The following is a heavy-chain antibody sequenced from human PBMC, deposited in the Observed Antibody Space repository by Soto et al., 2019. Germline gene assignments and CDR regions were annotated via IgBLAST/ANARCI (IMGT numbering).Heavy chain of an antibody. CDR2: INPNSGGT. D-gene: IGHD2-2*02. Sequence: PSVKVSCKASGYTFTGYYMHWVRQAPGQGLEWMGWINPNSGGTNYAQKFQGRVTMTRDTSISTAYMELSRLRSDDTAVYYCARGIVVVPAAIRDWFDPWGQGTLVTVSS. J-gene: IGHJ5*02. CDR3: ARGIVVVPAAIRDWFDP. CDR1: GYTFTGYY. V-gene: IGHV1-2*02.